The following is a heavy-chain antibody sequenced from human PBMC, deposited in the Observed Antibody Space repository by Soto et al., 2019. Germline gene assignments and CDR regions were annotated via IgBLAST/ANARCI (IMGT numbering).Heavy chain of an antibody. D-gene: IGHD7-27*01. CDR3: ARVSPQGLGGMDV. CDR2: IRTAGDP. J-gene: IGHJ6*02. CDR1: GFTFSSYD. V-gene: IGHV3-13*05. Sequence: GGSLRLSCSASGFTFSSYDMYWVRQATGKGLEWVSAIRTAGDPYYPGSVKDRFTISRENAKNSLYLQMNSLRAGDTAVYYCARVSPQGLGGMDVWGQGTTVTVSS.